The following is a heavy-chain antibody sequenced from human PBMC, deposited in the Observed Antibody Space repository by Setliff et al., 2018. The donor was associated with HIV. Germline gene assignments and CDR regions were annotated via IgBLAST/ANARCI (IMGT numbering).Heavy chain of an antibody. J-gene: IGHJ6*03. CDR1: GGSFSGYY. D-gene: IGHD1-1*01. Sequence: NPSETLSLTCAVYGGSFSGYYWSWIRQPPGKGLEWIGEINHSGSTNYNPSLKSRVTISVDTSKNQFSLKLSSVTAADTAVYYCAAGSRYYYYYYYMDVWGKGTTVTVSS. CDR2: INHSGST. CDR3: AAGSRYYYYYYYMDV. V-gene: IGHV4-34*01.